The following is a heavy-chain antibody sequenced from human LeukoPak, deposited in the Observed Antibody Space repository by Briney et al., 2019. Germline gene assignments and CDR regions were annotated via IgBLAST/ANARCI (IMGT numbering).Heavy chain of an antibody. CDR3: ARAGYSYGTGYYFDY. CDR2: IYYTGAT. J-gene: IGHJ4*02. Sequence: SETLSPTCTVSGGSISSYYWSWIRLPPGKGLEWIGYIYYTGATYYNPSLKSRVTISLDTSKNQFSLKLSSVTAADAAVYYCARAGYSYGTGYYFDYWGQGALVTVSS. D-gene: IGHD5-18*01. CDR1: GGSISSYY. V-gene: IGHV4-59*01.